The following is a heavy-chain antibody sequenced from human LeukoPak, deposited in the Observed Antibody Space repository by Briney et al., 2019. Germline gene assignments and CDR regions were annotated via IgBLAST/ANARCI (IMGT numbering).Heavy chain of an antibody. CDR2: ISGSGGTT. J-gene: IGHJ4*02. Sequence: GGSLRLSCAASGFTFSDYAMIRVRQAPGKGLEWVSPISGSGGTTYYADSVKGRFTISRDNSKNTLFLQMNSLRAEDTAVYYCAKDLPVPGEYYFDYWGQGTLVTVSS. V-gene: IGHV3-23*01. D-gene: IGHD3-16*01. CDR1: GFTFSDYA. CDR3: AKDLPVPGEYYFDY.